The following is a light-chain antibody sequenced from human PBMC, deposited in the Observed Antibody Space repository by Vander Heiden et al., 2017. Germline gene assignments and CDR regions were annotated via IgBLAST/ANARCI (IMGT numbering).Light chain of an antibody. J-gene: IGKJ3*01. CDR3: QQLITYPRT. CDR2: SAS. CDR1: QGISSS. V-gene: IGKV1-9*01. Sequence: DIQLTQSPSFLSASVGDRVTLTCRASQGISSSLAWYKQKPGKARKLLIYSASAWQRGVPARFSGSGSGTEFTLTISSLQPEDFATYYCQQLITYPRTFGPGTKVDIK.